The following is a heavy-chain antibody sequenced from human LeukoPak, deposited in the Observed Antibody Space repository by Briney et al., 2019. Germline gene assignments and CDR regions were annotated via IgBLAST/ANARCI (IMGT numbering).Heavy chain of an antibody. CDR1: GGSISSYY. D-gene: IGHD6-6*01. Sequence: SETLSLTCTVSGGSISSYYWSWIRQPPGKGLEWIGYIYYSGSTNYNPSLKSRVTISVDTSKNQFSLKLSSVTAADTAVYYCATSIAARYNWFDPWGQGTLVTVSS. J-gene: IGHJ5*02. CDR2: IYYSGST. CDR3: ATSIAARYNWFDP. V-gene: IGHV4-59*01.